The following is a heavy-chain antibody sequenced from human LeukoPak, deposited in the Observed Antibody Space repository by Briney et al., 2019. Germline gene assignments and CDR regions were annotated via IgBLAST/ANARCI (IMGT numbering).Heavy chain of an antibody. CDR3: SVPSGSGRYRGGNRPFDY. D-gene: IGHD1-26*01. J-gene: IGHJ4*02. Sequence: SVKVSCKASGGTFSSYAISWVRQAAGQGLEWMGWIIPIFGTANYAQKFQGRVTITADESTSTAYMELSSLRSEDTAVYYCSVPSGSGRYRGGNRPFDYWGQGTLVTVSS. CDR2: IIPIFGTA. CDR1: GGTFSSYA. V-gene: IGHV1-69*13.